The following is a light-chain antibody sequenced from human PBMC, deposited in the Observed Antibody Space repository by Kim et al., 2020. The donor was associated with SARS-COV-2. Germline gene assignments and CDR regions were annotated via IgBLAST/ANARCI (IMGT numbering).Light chain of an antibody. J-gene: IGKJ5*01. V-gene: IGKV3-15*01. Sequence: EIVMTRSPATLSVSPGERATFSCRASQSVSSNLAWYQQKPGQAPRLLIYGASTRATGIPARFSGSGSGTEFTLTISSLQSEDFAVYYCQQYNNWLITFGQGTRLEIK. CDR2: GAS. CDR1: QSVSSN. CDR3: QQYNNWLIT.